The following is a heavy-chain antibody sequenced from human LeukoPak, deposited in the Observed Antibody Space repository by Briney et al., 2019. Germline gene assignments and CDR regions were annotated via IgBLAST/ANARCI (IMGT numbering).Heavy chain of an antibody. D-gene: IGHD3-9*01. V-gene: IGHV4-30-4*01. J-gene: IGHJ6*02. Sequence: PSQTLSLTCTVSGGSISSGDYYWSWIRQPPGKGLEWIGYIYYSGSTYYNPSLKSRVTISVDTSKNQFSLKLSSVTAADTAVYYCASLKRYYDILTGHYGMDVWGQGTTVTVSS. CDR2: IYYSGST. CDR3: ASLKRYYDILTGHYGMDV. CDR1: GGSISSGDYY.